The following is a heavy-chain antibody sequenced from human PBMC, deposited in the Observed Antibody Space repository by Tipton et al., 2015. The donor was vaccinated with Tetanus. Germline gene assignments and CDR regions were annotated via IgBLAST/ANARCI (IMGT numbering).Heavy chain of an antibody. CDR3: ARAHYDFWSSDSYYYGMDV. J-gene: IGHJ6*02. CDR1: GGSFTSDNSY. Sequence: TLSLTCTVSGGSFTSDNSYWSWIRKPPGKGLEWIGYINYSGSSYYSPSLKSRASISVDGSNNQFSLDLNSVTAADTAVYYCARAHYDFWSSDSYYYGMDVWGQGTTVTVSS. CDR2: INYSGSS. D-gene: IGHD3-3*01. V-gene: IGHV4-30-2*01.